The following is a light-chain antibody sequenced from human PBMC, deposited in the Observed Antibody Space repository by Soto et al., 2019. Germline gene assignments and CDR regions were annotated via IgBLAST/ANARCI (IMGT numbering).Light chain of an antibody. V-gene: IGLV1-40*01. Sequence: QPVLTQPPSVSGAPGQRVNITCTVSSSHIGAGYDVHWYQQLPGTAPKLQIYGNSNRPSGVPDRFSGSKSGTSACLATTGLHAEDDADDYCQSDVGSLSGAVFGGGTKVTVL. CDR1: SSHIGAGYD. CDR3: QSDVGSLSGAV. J-gene: IGLJ3*02. CDR2: GNS.